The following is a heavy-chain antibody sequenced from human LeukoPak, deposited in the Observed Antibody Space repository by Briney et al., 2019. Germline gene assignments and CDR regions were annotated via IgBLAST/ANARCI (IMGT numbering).Heavy chain of an antibody. CDR2: IDPNSGGT. J-gene: IGHJ5*02. V-gene: IGHV1-2*02. D-gene: IGHD3-9*01. CDR1: GYTVTSYG. CDR3: ARYFATWNWFDP. Sequence: ASVKVSCKASGYTVTSYGISWGRQAPGQGREWMGWIDPNSGGTNYAQKFQGRVTMTRDTAISTAHMELSRLRSDDTAVYYCARYFATWNWFDPWGQGTLVTVSS.